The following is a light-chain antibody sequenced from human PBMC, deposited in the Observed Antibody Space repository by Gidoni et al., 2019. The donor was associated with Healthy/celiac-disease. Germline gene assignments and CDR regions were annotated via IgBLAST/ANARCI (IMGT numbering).Light chain of an antibody. CDR2: AAS. Sequence: DIQMTQSPSSLSASVGDRVTITCRASQSSISYLNWYQQKPGKAPKLLIYAASSLQSGVPSRFSGSGSWTDFTLTISSLQPEDFATYYCQQSYSTTWTFXQXTKVEIK. V-gene: IGKV1-39*01. CDR1: QSSISY. J-gene: IGKJ1*01. CDR3: QQSYSTTWT.